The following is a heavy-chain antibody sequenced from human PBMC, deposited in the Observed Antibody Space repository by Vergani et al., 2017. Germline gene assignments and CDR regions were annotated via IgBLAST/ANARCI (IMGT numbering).Heavy chain of an antibody. CDR3: AKGSTSYNTGYFQH. Sequence: QVQLVESGGGVVQPGRSLRLSCAASGFTFSNSGMHWVRQAPGKGLEWVAVIWYDGSDKYYADSVKGRFTISRDNSKNTLYLQMNSLRAEDTAVYYCAKGSTSYNTGYFQHWGQGTLVTVSS. CDR1: GFTFSNSG. J-gene: IGHJ1*01. V-gene: IGHV3-33*06. D-gene: IGHD2-2*02. CDR2: IWYDGSDK.